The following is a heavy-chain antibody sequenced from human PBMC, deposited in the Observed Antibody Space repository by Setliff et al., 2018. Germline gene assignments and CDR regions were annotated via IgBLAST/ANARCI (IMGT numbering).Heavy chain of an antibody. CDR2: IYNIGET. J-gene: IGHJ5*01. D-gene: IGHD3-10*01. CDR3: ARDRGGTNPWFDF. V-gene: IGHV3-53*01. Sequence: LSLTCAASGFTVSNDFMGWVRQAPGKGLEWVSVIYNIGETRYADSVKGRFTISRDKSKNTLYLHLSSLRVEDTATYYCARDRGGTNPWFDFWGQGTQVTVSS. CDR1: GFTVSNDF.